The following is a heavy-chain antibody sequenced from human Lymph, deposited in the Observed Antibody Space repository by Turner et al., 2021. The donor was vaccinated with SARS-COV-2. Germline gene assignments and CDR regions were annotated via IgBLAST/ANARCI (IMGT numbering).Heavy chain of an antibody. CDR3: ARRAAPGMGGGVFYYYYGMDV. CDR2: IIPILGIA. D-gene: IGHD6-13*01. V-gene: IGHV1-69*10. CDR1: GGTFSSYA. Sequence: QVQLVQSGAEVKKPGSSVKVSCKASGGTFSSYAISWVRQAPGQGLEWMGGIIPILGIANYAQRFQGRVTITADKSTSPAYLELSSLRAEDTAVYYCARRAAPGMGGGVFYYYYGMDVWGQGTTVTVSS. J-gene: IGHJ6*02.